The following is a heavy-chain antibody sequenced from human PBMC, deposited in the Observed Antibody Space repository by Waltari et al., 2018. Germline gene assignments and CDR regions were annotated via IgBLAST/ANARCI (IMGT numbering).Heavy chain of an antibody. CDR3: ASTALLTGQWLATGDNGGAFDI. D-gene: IGHD6-19*01. J-gene: IGHJ3*02. CDR1: GYSISSGYY. CDR2: IYHSGST. Sequence: QVQLQESGPGLVKPSATLSLTCAVSGYSISSGYYCGWISQPPGKGLERIGSIYHSGSTYYNPSLKSRVTISVDTSKNQFSLKLSSVTAADTAVYYCASTALLTGQWLATGDNGGAFDIWGQGTMVTVSS. V-gene: IGHV4-38-2*01.